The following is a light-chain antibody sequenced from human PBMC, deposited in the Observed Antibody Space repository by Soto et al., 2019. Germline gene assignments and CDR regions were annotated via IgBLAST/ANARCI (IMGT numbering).Light chain of an antibody. J-gene: IGKJ1*01. CDR2: DAS. Sequence: GDRVTITCRASQSMNSWLAWYQQKPGEAPKVLIYDASSLESGFPSRFSGSGSGTEFTLTIGSLQPEDFATYYCLQYNSFSQTFGQGTKMEI. V-gene: IGKV1-5*01. CDR1: QSMNSW. CDR3: LQYNSFSQT.